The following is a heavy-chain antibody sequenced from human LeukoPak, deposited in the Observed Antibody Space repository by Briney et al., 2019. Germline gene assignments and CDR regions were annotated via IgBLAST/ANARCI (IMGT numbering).Heavy chain of an antibody. CDR1: GYSLSSGYY. V-gene: IGHV4-38-2*01. CDR2: VYGSGNT. Sequence: SETLSLTCAVSGYSLSSGYYWGWVRQPPGKGLEWIGSVYGSGNTYYNPSLKSRVTISVDTSKNHFSLKVSSVTAADTAVYYCARPSGRNYYYYMDVWGKGTTVTVSS. D-gene: IGHD3-10*01. CDR3: ARPSGRNYYYYMDV. J-gene: IGHJ6*03.